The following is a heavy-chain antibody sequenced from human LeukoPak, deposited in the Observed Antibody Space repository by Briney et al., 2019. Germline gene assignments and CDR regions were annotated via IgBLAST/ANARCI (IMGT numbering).Heavy chain of an antibody. V-gene: IGHV4-4*02. D-gene: IGHD2-8*01. Sequence: SETLSLTCGVSGGSISNTNWWSWVRQPPGQGLEWIGEISLTGLTHYNPPLESRVTVSLDKSKNHLSLNLTSVTAADTAVYYCSRENGAFSPFGYWGQGTLVTVLS. CDR3: SRENGAFSPFGY. J-gene: IGHJ4*02. CDR2: ISLTGLT. CDR1: GGSISNTNW.